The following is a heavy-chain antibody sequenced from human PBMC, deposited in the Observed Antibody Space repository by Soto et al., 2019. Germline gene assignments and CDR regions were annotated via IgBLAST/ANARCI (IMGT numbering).Heavy chain of an antibody. J-gene: IGHJ4*02. CDR2: IYYSGST. CDR1: GGSISSYY. D-gene: IGHD6-19*01. CDR3: ARHDSSGWYGRYFDY. Sequence: QVQLQESGPGLVKPSETLSLTCTVSGGSISSYYWSWIRQPPGKGLEWIGYIYYSGSTNYNPSLKRRVTISVDTSKNQFSLKLSSVTAADTAVYYCARHDSSGWYGRYFDYWGQGSLFTVSS. V-gene: IGHV4-59*08.